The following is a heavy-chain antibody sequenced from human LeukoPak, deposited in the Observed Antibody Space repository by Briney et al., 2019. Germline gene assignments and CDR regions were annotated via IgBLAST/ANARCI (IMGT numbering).Heavy chain of an antibody. Sequence: GRSLRLSCAASGFTFSSYAMHWVRQAPGKGLEWVAVISYDGSNKYYADSVKGRFTIPRDNSKNTLYLQMNSLRAEDTAVYYCARAPRAMVRGVIISYGMDVWGKGTTVTVSS. V-gene: IGHV3-30*04. D-gene: IGHD3-10*01. CDR3: ARAPRAMVRGVIISYGMDV. CDR2: ISYDGSNK. CDR1: GFTFSSYA. J-gene: IGHJ6*04.